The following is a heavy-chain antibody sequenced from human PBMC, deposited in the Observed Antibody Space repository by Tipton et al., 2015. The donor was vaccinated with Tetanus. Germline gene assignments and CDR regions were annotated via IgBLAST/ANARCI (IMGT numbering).Heavy chain of an antibody. CDR2: IYTDGST. J-gene: IGHJ4*02. CDR3: AKDSQYSSSSFYFGH. CDR1: GGFISSSY. Sequence: LRLSCTVSGGFISSSYWSWIRQPAGKGLEWIGRIYTDGSTNYNPSLYNPSLESRVTMSVHTSKKQFSLELGSVTAADTAVYYCAKDSQYSSSSFYFGHWGQGTLVTVSS. V-gene: IGHV4-4*07. D-gene: IGHD6-6*01.